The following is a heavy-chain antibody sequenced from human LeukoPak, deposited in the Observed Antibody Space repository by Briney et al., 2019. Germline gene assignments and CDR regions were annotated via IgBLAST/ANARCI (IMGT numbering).Heavy chain of an antibody. CDR1: GFTFSGSA. Sequence: PGGSLRLSCAASGFTFSGSAMHWVRQASGKGLEWVGRIRSKANSYATAYAASVKGRFTISRDDSKNTAYLQMNSLKTEDTAVYYCTRQGYCSGGSCSGGPYYYYYGMDVWGQGTTVIVSS. J-gene: IGHJ6*02. V-gene: IGHV3-73*01. D-gene: IGHD2-15*01. CDR3: TRQGYCSGGSCSGGPYYYYYGMDV. CDR2: IRSKANSYAT.